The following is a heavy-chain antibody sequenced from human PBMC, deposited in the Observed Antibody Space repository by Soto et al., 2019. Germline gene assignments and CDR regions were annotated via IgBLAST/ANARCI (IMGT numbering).Heavy chain of an antibody. J-gene: IGHJ4*02. D-gene: IGHD3-22*01. CDR2: IFYSGTT. CDR3: AVDPVTYYYDSSGYVGY. V-gene: IGHV4-31*03. CDR1: GASISSDAYY. Sequence: SETLSLTCTVSGASISSDAYYWTWIRQHPGKGLQWIGYIFYSGTTYYNPSLKSRVTISVDTSKNQFSLKLSSVTAADTAVYYCAVDPVTYYYDSSGYVGYWGQGTLVTVSS.